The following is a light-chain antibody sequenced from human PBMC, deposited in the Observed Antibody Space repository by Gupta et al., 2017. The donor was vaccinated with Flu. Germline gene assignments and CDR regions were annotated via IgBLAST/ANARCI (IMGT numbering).Light chain of an antibody. Sequence: SRTISCIGSRSNVGTYRFVACYQQHPGKAPKLIIFEVTQRPAGVSTRFSGSKADNTASLTISGLQAEDEANYYCCSYVGSDTWMFGGGIKLTVL. CDR2: EVT. V-gene: IGLV2-23*02. CDR1: RSNVGTYRF. J-gene: IGLJ3*02. CDR3: CSYVGSDTWM.